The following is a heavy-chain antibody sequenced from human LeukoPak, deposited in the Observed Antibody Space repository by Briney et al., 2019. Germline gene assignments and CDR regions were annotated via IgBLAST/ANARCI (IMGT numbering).Heavy chain of an antibody. J-gene: IGHJ4*02. Sequence: PGGSLRLSCAASGFTFSNYAMNWVRQGPGKGLEWVASINQDGSDKYYVDSMKGRFTISRDNAKNSLYLQMNSLRAEDTAVYYCARDAVRRFDYWGQGTLVTVSS. D-gene: IGHD3-10*01. CDR3: ARDAVRRFDY. CDR2: INQDGSDK. CDR1: GFTFSNYA. V-gene: IGHV3-7*01.